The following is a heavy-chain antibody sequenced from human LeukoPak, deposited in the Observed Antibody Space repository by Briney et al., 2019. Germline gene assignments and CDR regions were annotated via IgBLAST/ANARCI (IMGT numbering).Heavy chain of an antibody. CDR1: GYTFTSYD. D-gene: IGHD2-15*01. Sequence: GASVKVSCTASGYTFTSYDINWGRQAPGQGLEWMGWMNPNSGNTGTAQKFQGRVTMTRNTAISTASMELSSLRSEDTAVYYCAREGFAVYVGGFPLRFGMDVWGQGTTVTVSS. CDR2: MNPNSGNT. CDR3: AREGFAVYVGGFPLRFGMDV. V-gene: IGHV1-8*01. J-gene: IGHJ6*02.